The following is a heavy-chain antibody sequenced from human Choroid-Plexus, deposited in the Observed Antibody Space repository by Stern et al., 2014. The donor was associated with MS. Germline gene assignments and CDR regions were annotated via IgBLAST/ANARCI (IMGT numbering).Heavy chain of an antibody. CDR2: VSYDGSNK. J-gene: IGHJ5*02. V-gene: IGHV3-30*18. Sequence: QVQLVQSGGGVVQPGRPLGLSCVASGFTFGSCAMHWVRQAPGKGLEWGAGVSYDGSNKYYADSVKGRFTISRDNSQNTLYMQMSSLRPEDTAVYYCAKDRQYLTYFFDHWGQGSLVTVSS. CDR3: AKDRQYLTYFFDH. CDR1: GFTFGSCA. D-gene: IGHD2/OR15-2a*01.